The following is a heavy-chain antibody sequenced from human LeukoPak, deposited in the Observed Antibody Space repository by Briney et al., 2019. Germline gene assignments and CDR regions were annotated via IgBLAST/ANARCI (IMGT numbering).Heavy chain of an antibody. D-gene: IGHD6-13*01. V-gene: IGHV3-7*01. Sequence: PGGSLRLSCAASGFTFNDYWMSRVRQAPGKGLEWVANIKPDENEKYYVASVKGRFTVSRDNARNSLFLQMDSLRAEDTAVYYCARGGSNRYADWGQGTLVTVSS. CDR1: GFTFNDYW. CDR2: IKPDENEK. CDR3: ARGGSNRYAD. J-gene: IGHJ4*02.